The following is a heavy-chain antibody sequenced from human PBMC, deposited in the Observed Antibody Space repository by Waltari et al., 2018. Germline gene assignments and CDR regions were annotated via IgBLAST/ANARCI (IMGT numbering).Heavy chain of an antibody. CDR1: GDSISSFFS. J-gene: IGHJ6*03. CDR3: ARATCSHGGCSMYYFYYYMDV. Sequence: QVQLQESGPGLVKSSETLSLACCVSGDSISSFFSWVWLRQRPGKGPEWIGGVYHSGSPFYNPSLKSRVTMSVDTSKKHFSLSLSSVTAADTAVYYCARATCSHGGCSMYYFYYYMDVWGKGTTVTVSS. V-gene: IGHV4-38-2*02. CDR2: VYHSGSP. D-gene: IGHD2-15*01.